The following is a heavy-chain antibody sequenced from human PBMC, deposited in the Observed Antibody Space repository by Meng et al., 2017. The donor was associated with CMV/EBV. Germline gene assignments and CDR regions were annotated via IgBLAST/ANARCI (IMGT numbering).Heavy chain of an antibody. J-gene: IGHJ4*02. CDR3: ARAAPDYYDSSGPPDY. CDR2: IYYSGST. Sequence: QGQRKESGLGLVKPYQTLSLTCTVSGGSISSGDYYWSWIRQPPGKGLEWIGYIYYSGSTYYNPSLKSRVTISVDTSKNQFSLKLSSVTAADTAVYYCARAAPDYYDSSGPPDYWGQGTLVTVSS. V-gene: IGHV4-30-4*08. CDR1: GGSISSGDYY. D-gene: IGHD3-22*01.